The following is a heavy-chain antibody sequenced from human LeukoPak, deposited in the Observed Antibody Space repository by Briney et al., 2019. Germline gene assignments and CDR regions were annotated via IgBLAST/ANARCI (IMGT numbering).Heavy chain of an antibody. V-gene: IGHV1-69*04. J-gene: IGHJ3*02. Sequence: GASVKVSCKASGGTFSSYAISWVRQAPGQGLEWMGRIIPIFGIANYAQKFQGRVTITADKSTSTAYMELSSLRSEDTAVYYCGRTYGGNLNDAFDIWGQGTMVTVSS. CDR2: IIPIFGIA. CDR1: GGTFSSYA. CDR3: GRTYGGNLNDAFDI. D-gene: IGHD4-23*01.